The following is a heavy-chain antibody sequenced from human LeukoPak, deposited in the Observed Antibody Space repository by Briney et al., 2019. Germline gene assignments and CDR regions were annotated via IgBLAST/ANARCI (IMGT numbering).Heavy chain of an antibody. J-gene: IGHJ4*02. CDR3: ARVRVAAASNY. CDR1: GGSISSSTYY. CDR2: IFYSGRT. V-gene: IGHV4-39*07. D-gene: IGHD6-13*01. Sequence: SETLSLTCTVSGGSISSSTYYWGWIRQPPGKGLEWIGSIFYSGRTYYNPSLKSRVTISVDTSKNQFSLKLSSVTAADTAVYYCARVRVAAASNYWGQGTLVTVSS.